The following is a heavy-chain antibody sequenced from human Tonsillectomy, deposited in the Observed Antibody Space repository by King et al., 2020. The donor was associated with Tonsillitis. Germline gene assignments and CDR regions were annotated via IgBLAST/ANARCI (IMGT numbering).Heavy chain of an antibody. J-gene: IGHJ4*02. CDR1: GGSISSYY. CDR2: IYYSVST. Sequence: VQLQESGPGLVKPSETLSLTCTVSGGSISSYYWSWIRQPPGKGLEWIGYIYYSVSTNYNPSLTSRVTISVDTSKNQFSLKLTSVTAADTAVYYCARVGRSNWGYFDFWGQGTLVTVSS. D-gene: IGHD7-27*01. CDR3: ARVGRSNWGYFDF. V-gene: IGHV4-59*01.